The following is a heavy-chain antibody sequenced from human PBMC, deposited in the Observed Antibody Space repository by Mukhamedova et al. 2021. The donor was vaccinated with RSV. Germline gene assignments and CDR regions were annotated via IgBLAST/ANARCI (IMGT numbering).Heavy chain of an antibody. V-gene: IGHV4-59*01. CDR3: ARTFHSSNYDYYYMDV. J-gene: IGHJ6*03. Sequence: EWIGYIYYSGSTNYNPSLKSRVTISVDTSKNQFSLKLSSVTAADTAVYYCARTFHSSNYDYYYMDVWGKGTTVTVSS. D-gene: IGHD2-2*01. CDR2: IYYSGST.